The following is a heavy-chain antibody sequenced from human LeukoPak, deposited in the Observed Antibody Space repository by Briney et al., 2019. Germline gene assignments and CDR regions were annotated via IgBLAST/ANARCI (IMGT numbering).Heavy chain of an antibody. CDR2: INPSGGST. CDR1: GYTFSRYY. Sequence: ASVKVSCKSSGYTFSRYYMHWVRQAPGQGLEWMGIINPSGGSTSYAQKFQGRVTMTRDTSTRIVYMELSSLRSEDTAVYYCARWGASGLALIYYYGMDVWGQGTTVTVSS. V-gene: IGHV1-46*01. CDR3: ARWGASGLALIYYYGMDV. J-gene: IGHJ6*02. D-gene: IGHD3/OR15-3a*01.